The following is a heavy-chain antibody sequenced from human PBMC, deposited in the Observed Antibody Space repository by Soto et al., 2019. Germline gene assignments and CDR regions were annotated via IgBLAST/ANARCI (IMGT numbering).Heavy chain of an antibody. J-gene: IGHJ5*02. CDR1: GLNFSSYA. V-gene: IGHV3-23*01. D-gene: IGHD3-3*01. CDR3: AKDQGVRHYDFWSGYYPPWYNWFEP. CDR2: ISGSGGST. Sequence: GGSMRLSCAASGLNFSSYAMSWIRQAQGKGLEWVSAISGSGGSTYYADSVKGRFTISRDNSKNTLYLQMNSLRAEDTAVYYCAKDQGVRHYDFWSGYYPPWYNWFEPWGQGTLVTVSS.